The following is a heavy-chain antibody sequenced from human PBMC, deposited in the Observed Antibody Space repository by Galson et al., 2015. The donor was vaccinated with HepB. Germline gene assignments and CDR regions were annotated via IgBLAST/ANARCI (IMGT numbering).Heavy chain of an antibody. CDR1: GYTFGSSG. D-gene: IGHD1-14*01. Sequence: SVNASYKAYGYTFGSSGIGWVPQAPGHALDLPGWYSGNNDDTTYALELHNRVTISTDTSTSTVYTELTSLTSDDTAVYFCARDFSKAPENLDYWGQGTLVTVSS. J-gene: IGHJ4*02. CDR3: ARDFSKAPENLDY. V-gene: IGHV1-18*04. CDR2: YSGNNDDT.